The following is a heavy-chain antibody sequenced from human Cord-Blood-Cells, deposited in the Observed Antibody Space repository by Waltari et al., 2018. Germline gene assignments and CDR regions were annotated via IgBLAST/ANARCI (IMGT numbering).Heavy chain of an antibody. CDR1: GFTFSSYS. CDR2: MSSSSSYI. D-gene: IGHD1-7*01. CDR3: ARDHLELRFDY. Sequence: EVQLVESGGGLVKPGGSLRLSCAASGFTFSSYSMNWVRQAPGKGVAWGSSMSSSSSYIYYADSVKVRFTISRDNAKNSLYLQMNSLRAEDTAVYYCARDHLELRFDYWGQGTLVTVSS. V-gene: IGHV3-21*01. J-gene: IGHJ4*02.